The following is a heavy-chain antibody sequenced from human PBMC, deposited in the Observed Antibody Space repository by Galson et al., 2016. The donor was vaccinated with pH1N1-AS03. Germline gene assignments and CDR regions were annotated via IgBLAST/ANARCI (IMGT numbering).Heavy chain of an antibody. V-gene: IGHV5-51*01. CDR3: ARHRRELLHYYYGMDV. J-gene: IGHJ6*02. CDR1: GYNFNTYW. D-gene: IGHD2-21*01. CDR2: IFPGDSDT. Sequence: QSGAEVKKPGESLKLSCEGSGYNFNTYWIVWVRQMAGKGLECVGAIFPGDSDTRYCPSFEGQVTISAEKSLNTAHLQWTSLQASDTAIYYCARHRRELLHYYYGMDVWGQGTTVTVSS.